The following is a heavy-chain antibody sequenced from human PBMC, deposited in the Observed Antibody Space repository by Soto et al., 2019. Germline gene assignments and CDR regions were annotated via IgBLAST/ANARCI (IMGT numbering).Heavy chain of an antibody. CDR1: GGSISSYY. CDR3: ARDGITGTTFGY. CDR2: IYYSGST. D-gene: IGHD1-7*01. J-gene: IGHJ4*02. Sequence: SETLCLTCTVSGGSISSYYWSWIRQPPGKGLEWIGYIYYSGSTNYNPSLKSRVTISVDTSKNQFSLKLSSVTAADTAVYYCARDGITGTTFGYWGQGTLVTVSS. V-gene: IGHV4-59*01.